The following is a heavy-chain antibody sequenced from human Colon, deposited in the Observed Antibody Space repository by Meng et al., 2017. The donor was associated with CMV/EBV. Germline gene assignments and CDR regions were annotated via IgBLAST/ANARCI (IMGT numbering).Heavy chain of an antibody. CDR1: GFTFSDFA. J-gene: IGHJ4*02. CDR2: ISGSGFTA. D-gene: IGHD3-3*01. CDR3: AKGAEFSDFWTVPD. V-gene: IGHV3-23*01. Sequence: GGSLRLSCAASGFTFSDFAMIWVRQAPGKGLEWVSAISGSGFTAYYADSVKGRFTISRDNSRNTLFLQMNSLRADDTAVYYCAKGAEFSDFWTVPDWGQGTLVTVSS.